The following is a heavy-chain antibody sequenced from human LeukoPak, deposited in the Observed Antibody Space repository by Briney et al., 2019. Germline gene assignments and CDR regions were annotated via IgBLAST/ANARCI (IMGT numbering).Heavy chain of an antibody. CDR2: ISGSGGGT. Sequence: QPGGSLRLSCAASGFTFSSYAMSWVRQAPGKGLEWVSAISGSGGGTYYADSVKGRFTISRDNSKKMLYLQMNSLRAEDTAVYYCAKYEGRGYSYGPGQYNWFDPWGQGTLVTVSS. CDR1: GFTFSSYA. V-gene: IGHV3-23*01. D-gene: IGHD5-18*01. J-gene: IGHJ5*02. CDR3: AKYEGRGYSYGPGQYNWFDP.